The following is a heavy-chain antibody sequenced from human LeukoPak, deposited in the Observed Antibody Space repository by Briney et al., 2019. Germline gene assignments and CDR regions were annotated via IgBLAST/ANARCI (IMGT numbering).Heavy chain of an antibody. V-gene: IGHV1-69*13. CDR1: GGTFSSYA. Sequence: GASVKVSCKASGGTFSSYAISWVRQAPGQGLEWMGGIIPIFGTANYAQKFQGRVTITADESTSTAYMELSSLRSEDTAVYYCARDYYDSSGLYYYYVDVWGKGTTVTISS. CDR2: IIPIFGTA. J-gene: IGHJ6*03. CDR3: ARDYYDSSGLYYYYVDV. D-gene: IGHD3-22*01.